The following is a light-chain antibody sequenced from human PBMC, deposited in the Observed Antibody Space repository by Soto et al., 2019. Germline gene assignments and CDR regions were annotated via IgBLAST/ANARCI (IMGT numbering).Light chain of an antibody. V-gene: IGKV1-39*01. CDR3: QPSYSIPYT. J-gene: IGKJ2*01. Sequence: DIQMTQSASSLSASVGDRVTITCRASQSISSNLNWHQQKPGKAPKVLIYAASSLQSGVPSRFSGSGSGTDFTLTISSLPPEDFATYYCQPSYSIPYTFGQGTKLEIK. CDR1: QSISSN. CDR2: AAS.